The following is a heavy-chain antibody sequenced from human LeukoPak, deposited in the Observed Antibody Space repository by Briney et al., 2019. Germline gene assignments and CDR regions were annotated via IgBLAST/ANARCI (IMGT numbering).Heavy chain of an antibody. V-gene: IGHV4-61*02. D-gene: IGHD3-22*01. CDR2: IYTSGSA. CDR1: GGSISSGSYY. CDR3: ARVTTGGYYNC. Sequence: SETLSLTCTVSGGSISSGSYYWSWIRQPAGKGLEWIGRIYTSGSANYNPSLKSRVTISVDTSKNQFSLKLSSVTAADTAVYYCARVTTGGYYNCWGQGTLVTVSS. J-gene: IGHJ4*02.